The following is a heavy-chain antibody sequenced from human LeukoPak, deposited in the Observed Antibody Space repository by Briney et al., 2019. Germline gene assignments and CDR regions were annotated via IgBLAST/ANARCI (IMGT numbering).Heavy chain of an antibody. CDR2: IIPILGIA. Sequence: ASVKVSCKASGGTFSSYAISWVRQAPGQGLEWMGRIIPILGIANYAQKFQGRVTITADKSTSTAYMELSSLRSEDTAVYYCARDHSITIFGVVNPFDYWGQGTLVTVSS. V-gene: IGHV1-69*04. CDR3: ARDHSITIFGVVNPFDY. J-gene: IGHJ4*02. CDR1: GGTFSSYA. D-gene: IGHD3-3*01.